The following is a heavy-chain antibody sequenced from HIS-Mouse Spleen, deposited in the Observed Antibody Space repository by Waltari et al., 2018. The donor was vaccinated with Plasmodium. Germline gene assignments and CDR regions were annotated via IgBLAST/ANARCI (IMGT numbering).Heavy chain of an antibody. CDR2: ISSSSSYI. J-gene: IGHJ2*01. V-gene: IGHV3-21*01. CDR1: GFTFSSSS. CDR3: AREDILTGYYNDYWYFDL. Sequence: EVQLVESGGGLVKPGGSLSLSCAASGFTFSSSSMNWLRQAPGKGLEWVSSISSSSSYIYYADSVKGRFTISRDNAKNSLYLQMNSLRAEDTAVYYCAREDILTGYYNDYWYFDLWGRGTLVTVSS. D-gene: IGHD3-9*01.